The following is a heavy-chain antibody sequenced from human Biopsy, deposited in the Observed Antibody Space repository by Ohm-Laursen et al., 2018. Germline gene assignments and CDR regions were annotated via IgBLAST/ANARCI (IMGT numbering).Heavy chain of an antibody. Sequence: SETLSLTCTVSGGSISSYYWSWVRQPPGKGLEWIGYIYYTGSTNYNPSLKSRVTTSVDTSMNHLSLRLPSVTAADTAVYYCARHAPSYSGSYWRYFDLWGRGTLVTVSS. V-gene: IGHV4-59*08. D-gene: IGHD1-26*01. CDR2: IYYTGST. CDR3: ARHAPSYSGSYWRYFDL. J-gene: IGHJ2*01. CDR1: GGSISSYY.